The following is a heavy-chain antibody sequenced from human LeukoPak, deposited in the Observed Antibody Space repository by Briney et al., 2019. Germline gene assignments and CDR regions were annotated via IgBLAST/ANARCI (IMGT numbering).Heavy chain of an antibody. CDR2: INHSGST. J-gene: IGHJ4*02. CDR3: ARGDPTMVRGVKIDY. Sequence: SETLSLTCAVYGGSFSGYYWSWIRQPPGKGLGWIGEINHSGSTNYNPSLKSRVTISVDTSKNQFSLKLSSVTAADTAVYYCARGDPTMVRGVKIDYWGQGTLVTVSS. V-gene: IGHV4-34*01. D-gene: IGHD3-10*01. CDR1: GGSFSGYY.